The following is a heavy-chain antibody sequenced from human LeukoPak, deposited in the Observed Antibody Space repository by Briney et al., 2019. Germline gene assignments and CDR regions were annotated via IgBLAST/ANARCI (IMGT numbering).Heavy chain of an antibody. Sequence: GGSLTLSCAASGFTFSNYAMGWVRQAPGKGLEWVSFITPDADRASYADSVKGRFTISRDNPRNTLYMQMNSLRDEDTAVYYCAIMHGYYDGSGYWVQWGQGTLVTVSS. CDR2: ITPDADRA. V-gene: IGHV3-23*01. CDR3: AIMHGYYDGSGYWVQ. CDR1: GFTFSNYA. J-gene: IGHJ1*01. D-gene: IGHD3-22*01.